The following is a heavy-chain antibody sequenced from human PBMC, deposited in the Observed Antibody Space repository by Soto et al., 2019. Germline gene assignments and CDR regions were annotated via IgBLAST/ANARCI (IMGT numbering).Heavy chain of an antibody. J-gene: IGHJ6*02. D-gene: IGHD2-2*02. Sequence: EVQLVESGGGLVKPGGSLRLSCAASGFTFSSYSMNWVRQAPGKGLEWVSSISSSSSYIYYADSVKGRLTISRDNAKNSLYLQMNSLRAEDTAVYYCARDLVVVPAAIRWDYYYYGMDVWGQGTTVTVSS. CDR2: ISSSSSYI. CDR3: ARDLVVVPAAIRWDYYYYGMDV. CDR1: GFTFSSYS. V-gene: IGHV3-21*01.